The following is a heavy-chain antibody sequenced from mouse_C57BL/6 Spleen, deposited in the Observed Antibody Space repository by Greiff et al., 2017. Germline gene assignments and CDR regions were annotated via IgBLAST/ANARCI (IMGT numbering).Heavy chain of an antibody. CDR3: ARRGVLLPYYVDY. CDR1: GYTFTDYN. J-gene: IGHJ2*01. CDR2: INPNNGGT. V-gene: IGHV1-18*01. D-gene: IGHD1-1*01. Sequence: EVQLQQPGPELVKPGASVKIPCKASGYTFTDYNMDWVKQSHGQSLEWIGDINPNNGGTIYNQKFKGKATLTVDKSSSTAYMGLRSLTSEDTAVYYCARRGVLLPYYVDYWGQGTTLTVSS.